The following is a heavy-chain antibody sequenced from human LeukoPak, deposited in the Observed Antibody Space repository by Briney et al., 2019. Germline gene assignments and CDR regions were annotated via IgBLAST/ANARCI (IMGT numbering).Heavy chain of an antibody. D-gene: IGHD2-2*01. CDR1: GGTFSSYA. Sequence: SVKVSCKASGGTFSSYAISWVRQAPGQGLEWMGGIIPIFGTANYAQKFQGRVTITTDESTSTAYMELSSLRSEDTAVYYCARSVLGYYSSTSCYPYYYYYMDVWGKGTTVTVSS. V-gene: IGHV1-69*05. J-gene: IGHJ6*03. CDR3: ARSVLGYYSSTSCYPYYYYYMDV. CDR2: IIPIFGTA.